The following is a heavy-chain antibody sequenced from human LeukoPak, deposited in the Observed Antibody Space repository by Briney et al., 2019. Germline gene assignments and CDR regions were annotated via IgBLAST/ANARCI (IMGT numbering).Heavy chain of an antibody. J-gene: IGHJ6*03. V-gene: IGHV4-39*01. D-gene: IGHD6-13*01. CDR3: ARHSSSWYTDYYYYMDV. CDR2: IYYSGST. CDR1: DGSISISSYY. Sequence: SETLSLTCTVSDGSISISSYYGGWVRQPQGKGLEWIGSIYYSGSTYYNPSLKNRVTISVDTSKNQFSLKLSSVTAADTAVYYCARHSSSWYTDYYYYMDVWGKGTTVTISS.